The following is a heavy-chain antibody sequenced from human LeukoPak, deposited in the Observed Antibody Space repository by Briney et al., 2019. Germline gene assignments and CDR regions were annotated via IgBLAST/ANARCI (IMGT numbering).Heavy chain of an antibody. D-gene: IGHD6-13*01. CDR2: INHSGST. V-gene: IGHV4-34*01. CDR3: ARGQGSSSWYYFDY. Sequence: SETLSPTCAVYGGSFSGYYWSWIRQPPGKGLEWIGEINHSGSTNYNPSLKSRVTISVDTSKNQFSLKLSSVTAADTAVYYCARGQGSSSWYYFDYWGQGTLVTVSS. CDR1: GGSFSGYY. J-gene: IGHJ4*02.